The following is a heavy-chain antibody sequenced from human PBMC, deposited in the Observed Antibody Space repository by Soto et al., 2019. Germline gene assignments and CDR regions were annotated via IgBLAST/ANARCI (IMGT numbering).Heavy chain of an antibody. V-gene: IGHV1-46*01. Sequence: ASVKGSCKAAGYTFTTYYVHWVRQAPGQGLEWLGIINPNGGSTTYAQKFQGRVTMTRDTSTSTVYLELSSLRSEDTAVYYCARAGYCSGGTCFHGNCDYWGQGTLVTVSS. J-gene: IGHJ4*02. CDR2: INPNGGST. D-gene: IGHD2-15*01. CDR1: GYTFTTYY. CDR3: ARAGYCSGGTCFHGNCDY.